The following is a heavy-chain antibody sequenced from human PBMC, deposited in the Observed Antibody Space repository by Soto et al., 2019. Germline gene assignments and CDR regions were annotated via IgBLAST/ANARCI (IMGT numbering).Heavy chain of an antibody. D-gene: IGHD6-13*01. V-gene: IGHV1-69*12. CDR3: AREVAADGTFREDVFDI. Sequence: QVHLVQSGAEVKKPGSSVKVSCKASGGTFSNHAINWVRQAPGQGLEWMGRIIPIFTTTNYAQKFHGRVTITAEESTITAYMELSSLKHDDTAVYYCAREVAADGTFREDVFDIWGQGTLVTVSS. CDR2: IIPIFTTT. CDR1: GGTFSNHA. J-gene: IGHJ3*02.